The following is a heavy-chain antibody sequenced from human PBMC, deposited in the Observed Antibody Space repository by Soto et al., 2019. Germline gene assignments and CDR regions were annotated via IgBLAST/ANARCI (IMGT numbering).Heavy chain of an antibody. D-gene: IGHD2-15*01. CDR2: INPSGGST. Sequence: ASVKVSCKASGYTFTSYYMHWVRQAPGQGLEWMGIINPSGGSTSYAQKFQGRVTMTRDTSTSTVYMELSSLRSEDTALYYCVKDSYADFHRVLSTAEYFFDYWGHGTLVTVSS. CDR3: VKDSYADFHRVLSTAEYFFDY. V-gene: IGHV1-46*01. J-gene: IGHJ4*01. CDR1: GYTFTSYY.